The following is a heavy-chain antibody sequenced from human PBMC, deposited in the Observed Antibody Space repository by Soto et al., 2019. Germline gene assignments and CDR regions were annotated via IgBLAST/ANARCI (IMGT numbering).Heavy chain of an antibody. CDR1: GYTFTSYC. Sequence: GAPVKVSCKASGYTFTSYCISCVRQAPGQGLEWMGWISAYNGNTNYAQKLQGRVTMTTDTSTSTAYMELRSLRSDDTAVYYCARDCSGGSCYQGNDYWGQGTLVTVSS. CDR2: ISAYNGNT. CDR3: ARDCSGGSCYQGNDY. D-gene: IGHD2-15*01. J-gene: IGHJ4*02. V-gene: IGHV1-18*01.